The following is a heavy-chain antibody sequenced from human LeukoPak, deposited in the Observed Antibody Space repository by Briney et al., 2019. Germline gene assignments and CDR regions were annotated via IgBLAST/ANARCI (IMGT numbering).Heavy chain of an antibody. CDR3: ARGEGVGSGWYNWFDP. CDR1: GGSISSYY. V-gene: IGHV4-4*07. D-gene: IGHD6-19*01. Sequence: PSETLSLTCTVSGGSISSYYWSWIRQPAGKGLEWIGRIYTSGSTNYNPSLKSRVTMSVDTSKNQFSLKLSSVTAADTAVYYCARGEGVGSGWYNWFDPWGQGTLVTVSS. CDR2: IYTSGST. J-gene: IGHJ5*02.